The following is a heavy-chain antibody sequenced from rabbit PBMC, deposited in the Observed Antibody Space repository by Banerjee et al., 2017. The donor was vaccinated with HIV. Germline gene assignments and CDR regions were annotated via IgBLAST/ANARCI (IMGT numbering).Heavy chain of an antibody. CDR3: ARGTYGYAGYAPNL. J-gene: IGHJ4*01. CDR1: GFSFSSSYY. CDR2: IHAGSTGTT. V-gene: IGHV1S45*01. Sequence: QEQLVESGGDLVKPGGTLTLTCTASGFSFSSSYYMCWVRQAPGKGLEWIACIHAGSTGTTYYANWAKGRFTISKTSSTTVTLQMTSLTAADTATYFCARGTYGYAGYAPNLWGQGTLVTVS. D-gene: IGHD6-1*01.